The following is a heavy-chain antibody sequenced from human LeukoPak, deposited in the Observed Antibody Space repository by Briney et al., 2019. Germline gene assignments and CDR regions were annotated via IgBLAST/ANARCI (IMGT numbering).Heavy chain of an antibody. D-gene: IGHD2-15*01. Sequence: GGSLRLSCAASVFTFSSYAMSWVRQAPGKGLEWVSAISGSGGSTYYADSVKGRFTISRDNSKNTLYLQMNSLRAEDTAVYYCANTPPTGYCSGGRCYSLYYFDYWGQGTLVTVSS. V-gene: IGHV3-23*01. CDR1: VFTFSSYA. CDR3: ANTPPTGYCSGGRCYSLYYFDY. CDR2: ISGSGGST. J-gene: IGHJ4*02.